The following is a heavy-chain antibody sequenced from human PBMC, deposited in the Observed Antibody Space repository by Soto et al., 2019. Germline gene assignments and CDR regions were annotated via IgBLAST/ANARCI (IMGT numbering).Heavy chain of an antibody. J-gene: IGHJ4*02. Sequence: EVQLVESGGGLVQPGGSLRLSCAASGFTFSSYCMHWVRQAPGKGLVWVSRINSDGSSTSYADSVKGRFTISRDNAKKTMYLQMNSLRAEDTAVCYCARERGKAAAVHFDYWGQGTLVTVSS. CDR2: INSDGSST. V-gene: IGHV3-74*01. CDR1: GFTFSSYC. D-gene: IGHD6-13*01. CDR3: ARERGKAAAVHFDY.